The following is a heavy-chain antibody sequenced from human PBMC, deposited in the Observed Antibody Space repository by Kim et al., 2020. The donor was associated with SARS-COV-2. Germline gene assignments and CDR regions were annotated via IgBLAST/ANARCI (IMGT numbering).Heavy chain of an antibody. CDR3: VATGSGCWRFDY. Sequence: GGSLRLSCAASGVTFSNYDMSWVRQAPGKGLEWGSSVTPSGDTTLYADPVKGRFTIFRDNFKNTLNLQMNSLRAEDTALFYCVATGSGCWRFDYWGHGT. J-gene: IGHJ4*01. CDR1: GVTFSNYD. CDR2: VTPSGDTT. V-gene: IGHV3-23*01. D-gene: IGHD1-26*01.